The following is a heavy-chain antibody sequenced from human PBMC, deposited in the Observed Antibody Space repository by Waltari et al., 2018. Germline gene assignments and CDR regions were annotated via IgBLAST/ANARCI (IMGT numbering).Heavy chain of an antibody. CDR1: GFAFRQNW. CDR3: AASTAWYGTYFDY. D-gene: IGHD6-19*01. V-gene: IGHV3-7*03. Sequence: DVRLVESGGGLVQPGGSLRLSCSTSGFAFRQNWMSWGRQAPGKGLEWVANIKEDGSEIYYVDSVKGRFTLSRDNTKNSLFLQMNSLKPDDTAVYYCAASTAWYGTYFDYWGQGSLVTVA. CDR2: IKEDGSEI. J-gene: IGHJ4*02.